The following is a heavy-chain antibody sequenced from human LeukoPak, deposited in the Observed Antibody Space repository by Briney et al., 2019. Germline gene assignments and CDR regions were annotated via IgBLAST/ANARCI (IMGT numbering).Heavy chain of an antibody. Sequence: PSETLSLTCAVYGGSFSGYYWSWIRQPPGKGLEWIGEINHSGSTNYNPSLKSRVTISVDTSKNQFSLKLSSVTAADTAVYYCARGRGCSGGSCYANDYWGQGTLVTVSS. CDR1: GGSFSGYY. D-gene: IGHD2-15*01. J-gene: IGHJ4*02. CDR3: ARGRGCSGGSCYANDY. CDR2: INHSGST. V-gene: IGHV4-34*01.